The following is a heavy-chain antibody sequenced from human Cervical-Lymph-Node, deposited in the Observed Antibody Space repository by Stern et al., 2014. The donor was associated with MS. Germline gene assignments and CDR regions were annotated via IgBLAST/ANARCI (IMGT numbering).Heavy chain of an antibody. D-gene: IGHD4-17*01. CDR3: AKPKTTVTTNGMDV. CDR2: ISYDGSNK. J-gene: IGHJ6*02. Sequence: VQLVESGGGLVQPGRPLRLSCAASGFTFSSSGLHWVRHAPGKGLEGLAVISYDGSNKYYADSVKGRFTISRDNSKNTLYLQMNSLRAEDTAVYYCAKPKTTVTTNGMDVWGQGTTVTVSS. V-gene: IGHV3-30*18. CDR1: GFTFSSSG.